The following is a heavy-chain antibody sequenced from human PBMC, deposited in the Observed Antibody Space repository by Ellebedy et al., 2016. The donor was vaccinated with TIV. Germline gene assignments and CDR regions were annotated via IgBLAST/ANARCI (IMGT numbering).Heavy chain of an antibody. CDR2: IYYSGST. CDR1: GGSISSGGYY. D-gene: IGHD5-18*01. J-gene: IGHJ4*02. CDR3: ARGGRYSYGP. Sequence: SETLSLTXTVSGGSISSGGYYWSWIRQHPGKGLEWIGSIYYSGSTYYNPSLKSRVTISVDTSKNQFSLKLSSVTAADTAVYYCARGGRYSYGPWGQGTLVTVSS. V-gene: IGHV4-39*01.